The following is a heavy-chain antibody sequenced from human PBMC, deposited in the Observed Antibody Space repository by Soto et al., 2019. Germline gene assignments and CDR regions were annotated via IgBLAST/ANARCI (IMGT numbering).Heavy chain of an antibody. CDR2: IIPIFGTA. Sequence: QVQLVQSGAEVKKPGSSVKVSCKASGGTFSSYAISWVRKAPGQGIEWMGGIIPIFGTANYAQKFQGRVTITADESTSTAYMELSSLRSEDTAVYYCARVEPNGGYYYYGMDVWGQGTTVTVAS. CDR1: GGTFSSYA. V-gene: IGHV1-69*12. D-gene: IGHD2-8*01. J-gene: IGHJ6*02. CDR3: ARVEPNGGYYYYGMDV.